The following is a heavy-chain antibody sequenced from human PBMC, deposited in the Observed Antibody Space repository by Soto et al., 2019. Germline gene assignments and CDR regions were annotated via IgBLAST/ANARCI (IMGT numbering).Heavy chain of an antibody. CDR1: GVSIKSGGYY. D-gene: IGHD3-22*01. V-gene: IGHV4-31*03. J-gene: IGHJ4*02. CDR2: IYYTGST. CDR3: ATQPRYDSSGYFYY. Sequence: SETLSLTCSVSGVSIKSGGYYWTWIRQLPGKGLEWIGDIYYTGSTFHHPSLKTRVTLSLDTSKNQFSLNLESVTAADTAVYYCATQPRYDSSGYFYYWGQGTQVTVSS.